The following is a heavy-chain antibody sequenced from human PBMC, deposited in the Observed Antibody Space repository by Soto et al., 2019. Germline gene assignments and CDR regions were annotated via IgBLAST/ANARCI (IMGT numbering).Heavy chain of an antibody. CDR1: GGTFSSYA. Sequence: QVQLVQSGAEVKKPGSSVKVSCKASGGTFSSYAISWVRQAPGQGLEWMGGIIPIFGTANYAQKFQGRVTITADESTSTAYMERSSLRSEDTAVYYCARDNGCGGDCYSAEYFQHWGQGTLVTVSS. J-gene: IGHJ1*01. D-gene: IGHD2-21*02. CDR2: IIPIFGTA. V-gene: IGHV1-69*12. CDR3: ARDNGCGGDCYSAEYFQH.